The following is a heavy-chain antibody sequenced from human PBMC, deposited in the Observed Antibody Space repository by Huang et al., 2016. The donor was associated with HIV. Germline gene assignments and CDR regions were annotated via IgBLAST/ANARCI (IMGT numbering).Heavy chain of an antibody. CDR2: VSYDGTRK. CDR1: GFVFDNYA. V-gene: IGHV3-30-3*01. J-gene: IGHJ4*02. Sequence: QVLLVESGGGVVQPGGSLELSCAASGFVFDNYAMYWVIQAPGRGLECVADVSYDGTRKDDKASVRGRFTVSRDKSNNTQDLQMKNLKTEDTAIYYCARDQWLGQYFDYWGQGILVTVS. D-gene: IGHD6-19*01. CDR3: ARDQWLGQYFDY.